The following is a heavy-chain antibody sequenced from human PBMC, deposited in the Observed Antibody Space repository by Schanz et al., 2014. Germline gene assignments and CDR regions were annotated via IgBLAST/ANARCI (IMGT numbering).Heavy chain of an antibody. CDR1: GFTFSSYW. J-gene: IGHJ6*02. D-gene: IGHD3-22*01. CDR2: INGDGSST. Sequence: EVQLVESGGELVQPGGSLRLSCAASGFTFSSYWMHWVRQVPGKGPVWVSRINGDGSSTLYADSVKGRFTISRDNAKNTLYLQMNSLIPEDTAVYYCAKDKKESYDSSGYYFYYLGMDVWGQGTTVTVSS. V-gene: IGHV3-74*01. CDR3: AKDKKESYDSSGYYFYYLGMDV.